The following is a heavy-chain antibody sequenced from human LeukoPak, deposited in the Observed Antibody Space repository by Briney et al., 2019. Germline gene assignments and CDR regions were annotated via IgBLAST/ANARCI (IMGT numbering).Heavy chain of an antibody. Sequence: GALRLSCAASGFTFSSYNMNWVRQAPGKGLEWVSYISPSSTRIDYAASVRGRFTISRDNAKSSLYLQVNSLRAEDTAVYYCARMNYVSSGWGAPFDDWGQGTLVTASS. D-gene: IGHD1-7*01. CDR2: ISPSSTRI. CDR1: GFTFSSYN. CDR3: ARMNYVSSGWGAPFDD. V-gene: IGHV3-48*04. J-gene: IGHJ4*02.